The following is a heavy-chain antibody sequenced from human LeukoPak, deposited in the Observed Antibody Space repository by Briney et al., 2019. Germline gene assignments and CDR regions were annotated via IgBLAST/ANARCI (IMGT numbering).Heavy chain of an antibody. V-gene: IGHV3-23*01. CDR1: GFTFTSYA. J-gene: IGHJ1*01. CDR2: ISGSGGST. CDR3: AKDLPNPGTSRHFQY. Sequence: PGGSLRLSCAASGFTFTSYALSWVRQAPGKGLEWVSSISGSGGSTYYADSVKGRFTISRDSSKNTPYLQMNSLRAEDTAVYYCAKDLPNPGTSRHFQYWGQGTLVTVSS. D-gene: IGHD2-8*01.